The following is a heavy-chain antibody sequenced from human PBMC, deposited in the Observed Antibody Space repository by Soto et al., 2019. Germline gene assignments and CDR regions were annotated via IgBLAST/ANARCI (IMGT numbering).Heavy chain of an antibody. CDR1: GFTFISYG. J-gene: IGHJ4*02. V-gene: IGHV3-30*18. CDR3: AKTEMDY. Sequence: QVQLVESGGGVVQPGRSLRLSCAASGFTFISYGMHWVRQAPGKGLEWVAVISYDGSNKYYADSVKGRFTISRDNSKNTLYLQMNSLRAEDTAMYYCAKTEMDYWGQGTLVTVSS. CDR2: ISYDGSNK.